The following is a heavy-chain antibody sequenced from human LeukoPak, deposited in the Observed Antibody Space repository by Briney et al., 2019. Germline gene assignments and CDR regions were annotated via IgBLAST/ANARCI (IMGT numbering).Heavy chain of an antibody. CDR2: MRTSNGDT. CDR1: GYTLTNYG. CDR3: ARPQGPGYCRRDTCPAYGFDI. D-gene: IGHD2-15*01. Sequence: ASVKVSCNASGYTLTNYGISWVRQAPGQGLEWMGWMRTSNGDTAYARNFKGRVTMTTDTSTSTAYMELRSLTSDDTAVYYCARPQGPGYCRRDTCPAYGFDIWGQGTMVTVSS. J-gene: IGHJ3*02. V-gene: IGHV1-18*01.